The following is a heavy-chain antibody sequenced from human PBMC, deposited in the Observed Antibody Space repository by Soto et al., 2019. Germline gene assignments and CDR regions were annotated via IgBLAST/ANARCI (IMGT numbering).Heavy chain of an antibody. D-gene: IGHD6-19*01. CDR2: ISGSGGST. J-gene: IGHJ4*02. CDR1: GFTFSSYA. Sequence: GGSLRLSCAASGFTFSSYAMSRVRQAPGKGLEWVSAISGSGGSTYYADSVKGRFTISRDNSKNTLYLQMNSLRAEDTAVYYCAKDQRLDSSGWYYFDYWGQGTLVALSS. CDR3: AKDQRLDSSGWYYFDY. V-gene: IGHV3-23*01.